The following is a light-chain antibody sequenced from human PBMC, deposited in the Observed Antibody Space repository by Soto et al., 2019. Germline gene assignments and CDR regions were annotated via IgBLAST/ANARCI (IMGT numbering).Light chain of an antibody. V-gene: IGLV2-14*02. CDR3: SSYTSSSTWV. J-gene: IGLJ3*02. CDR2: EVS. Sequence: QSVLTQPASVSGSPGQSITISCTGTSRDVGSYNLVSWYQQYPGKAPKLMIFEVSNRPSGVSNRFSGSKSGNTASLTISGLQAEDEADYYCSSYTSSSTWVFGGGTKLTVL. CDR1: SRDVGSYNL.